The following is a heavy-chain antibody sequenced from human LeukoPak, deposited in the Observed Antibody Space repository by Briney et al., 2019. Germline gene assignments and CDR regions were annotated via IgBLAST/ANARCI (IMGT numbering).Heavy chain of an antibody. CDR1: GGSFSGYY. CDR3: ARGNLVAATPFDY. Sequence: PSETLSLTCAVYGGSFSGYYWSWIRQPPGKGLEWIGEINHSGSTNHNPSLKSRVTISVDTSKNQFSLKLSSVTAADTAVYYCARGNLVAATPFDYWGQGTLVTVSS. CDR2: INHSGST. J-gene: IGHJ4*02. D-gene: IGHD2-15*01. V-gene: IGHV4-34*01.